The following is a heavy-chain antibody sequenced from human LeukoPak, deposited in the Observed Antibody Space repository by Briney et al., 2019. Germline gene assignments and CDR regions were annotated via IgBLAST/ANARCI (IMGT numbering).Heavy chain of an antibody. CDR2: IY. J-gene: IGHJ4*02. Sequence: PGESLKISCKGSGYRYTSYWIGWVRQMPGKGLEWMGIIYSPSFQGQVTISADKSISTAYLQWSSLKASDTAIYYCARRGRSSSNFDFWGQGTLVTVSS. V-gene: IGHV5-51*01. D-gene: IGHD6-6*01. CDR3: ARRGRSSSNFDF. CDR1: GYRYTSYW.